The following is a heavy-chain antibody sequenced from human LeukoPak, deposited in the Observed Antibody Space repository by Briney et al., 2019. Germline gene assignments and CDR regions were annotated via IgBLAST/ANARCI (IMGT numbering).Heavy chain of an antibody. V-gene: IGHV5-51*01. CDR2: IYPGDSDN. D-gene: IGHD2-15*01. Sequence: GESLKISCKGSGYSFTSYWIGWVRPMPGKGMGWMGIIYPGDSDNRYSPSFQGQVTISADKSISTAYLQWSSLKASDTAMYYCARLDHVVVVAATDWYFDLWGRGTLVTVSS. CDR1: GYSFTSYW. CDR3: ARLDHVVVVAATDWYFDL. J-gene: IGHJ2*01.